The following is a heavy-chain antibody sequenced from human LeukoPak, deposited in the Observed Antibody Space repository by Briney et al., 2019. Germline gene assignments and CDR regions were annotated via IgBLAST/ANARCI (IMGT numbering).Heavy chain of an antibody. CDR2: IKSKTDGGTT. CDR3: TTVSDYDYVWGSYRYHYYMDV. Sequence: GGSLRLSCAASGFTFSNAWMSWVRQAPGKGLEWVGRIKSKTDGGTTDYAAPVKGRFTISRDDSKNTLYLQMNSLKTEDTAVYYCTTVSDYDYVWGSYRYHYYMDVWGKGTTVTASS. V-gene: IGHV3-15*01. CDR1: GFTFSNAW. D-gene: IGHD3-16*02. J-gene: IGHJ6*03.